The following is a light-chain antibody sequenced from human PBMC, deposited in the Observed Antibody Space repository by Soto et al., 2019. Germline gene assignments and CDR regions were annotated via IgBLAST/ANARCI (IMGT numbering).Light chain of an antibody. CDR2: NNN. V-gene: IGLV1-44*01. CDR3: AAWDDSLDGHVV. Sequence: QLVLTQPPSASGTPGQRVTISCSGSSSKIGSNTVSWFQQLPGRAPKILLYNNNHQPSWVPDRFSGSKSGTSASLAISGLQSGDEAAYYCAAWDDSLDGHVVFGGGTQLTVL. CDR1: SSKIGSNT. J-gene: IGLJ7*01.